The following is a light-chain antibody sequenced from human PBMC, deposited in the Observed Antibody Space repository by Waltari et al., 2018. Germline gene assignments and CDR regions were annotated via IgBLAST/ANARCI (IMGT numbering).Light chain of an antibody. J-gene: IGLJ2*01. CDR2: RNE. V-gene: IGLV1-44*01. CDR3: ASWDDSLNGRWV. Sequence: QSELTQPPSASGTPGQKVTISCSGRYSNVGNNVVNWYQQFPGTAPKRLIYRNEQRPSGVPDRFSGSKSGTSASLAIIGLRSEDEADYYCASWDDSLNGRWVFGGGTKLTVL. CDR1: YSNVGNNV.